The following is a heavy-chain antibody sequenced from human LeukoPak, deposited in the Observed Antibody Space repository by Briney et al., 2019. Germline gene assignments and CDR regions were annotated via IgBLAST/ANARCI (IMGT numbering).Heavy chain of an antibody. J-gene: IGHJ4*02. V-gene: IGHV3-53*01. Sequence: PGGSLRLSCAASGFTFSSYAMSWVRQAPGKGLEWVSVIYSGGSTYYADSVKGRFTISRDNSKNTLYLQMNSLRAEDTAVYYCARGPDGSGTFDYWGQGTLVTVSS. CDR1: GFTFSSYA. CDR3: ARGPDGSGTFDY. D-gene: IGHD3-10*01. CDR2: IYSGGST.